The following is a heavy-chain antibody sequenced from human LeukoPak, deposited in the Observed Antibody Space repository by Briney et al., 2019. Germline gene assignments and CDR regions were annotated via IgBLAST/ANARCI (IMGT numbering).Heavy chain of an antibody. V-gene: IGHV1-69*13. CDR2: IIPIFGTA. D-gene: IGHD1-26*01. CDR3: ARGGGIGSYLKGYAFDI. Sequence: SVKVSCKASGGTFSSYAISWVRQAPGQGLEWMGGIIPIFGTANYAQKFQGRVTITADESTSTAYMELSSLRSEDTAVYYCARGGGIGSYLKGYAFDIWGQGTMVTVSS. J-gene: IGHJ3*02. CDR1: GGTFSSYA.